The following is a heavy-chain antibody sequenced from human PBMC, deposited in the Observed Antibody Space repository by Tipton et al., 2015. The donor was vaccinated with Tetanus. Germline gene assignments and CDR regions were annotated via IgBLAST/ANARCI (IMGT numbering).Heavy chain of an antibody. CDR3: ARVSDGGYSP. J-gene: IGHJ5*02. Sequence: SLRLSCAASGFTFSTYGMTWVRQAPGKGLEWAANIKHDGSTKSYVDSVKGRFTISRDNGNNSLCLQMNNLRAEDTAVYYCARVSDGGYSPWGQGTLVTVSS. CDR1: GFTFSTYG. D-gene: IGHD1-26*01. CDR2: IKHDGSTK. V-gene: IGHV3-7*03.